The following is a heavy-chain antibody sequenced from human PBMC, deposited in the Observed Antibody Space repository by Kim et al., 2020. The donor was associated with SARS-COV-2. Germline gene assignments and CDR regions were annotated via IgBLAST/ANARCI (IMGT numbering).Heavy chain of an antibody. Sequence: GGSLRLSCAASGFTFSRYAMHWVRQAPGKGLEWVAIITYDGGSKYYADSVKGRFTISRDNSKNTLYLQMNSLRAEDTALYYCARDSSSWQPTASWGQGTL. CDR1: GFTFSRYA. V-gene: IGHV3-30-3*01. D-gene: IGHD6-13*01. J-gene: IGHJ5*02. CDR3: ARDSSSWQPTAS. CDR2: ITYDGGSK.